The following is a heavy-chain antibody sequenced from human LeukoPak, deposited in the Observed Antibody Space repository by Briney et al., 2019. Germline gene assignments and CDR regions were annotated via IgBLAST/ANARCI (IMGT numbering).Heavy chain of an antibody. CDR3: ARDMDGSGSYPARYYGMDV. Sequence: GGSLRLSCAASGFTFSSYAMSWVRQAPGKGLEWVSAISGSGGSTYYADSVKGRFTISRDNSKNTLYLQMNSLRAEDTAVYYCARDMDGSGSYPARYYGMDVWGQGTTVTVSS. CDR2: ISGSGGST. V-gene: IGHV3-23*01. J-gene: IGHJ6*02. CDR1: GFTFSSYA. D-gene: IGHD3-10*01.